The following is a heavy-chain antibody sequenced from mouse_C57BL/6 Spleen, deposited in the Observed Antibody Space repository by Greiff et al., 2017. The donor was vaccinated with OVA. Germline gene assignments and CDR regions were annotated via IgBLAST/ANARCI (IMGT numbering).Heavy chain of an antibody. CDR3: ARGIYDYDEEGYAMDY. CDR2: ILPGSGST. CDR1: GYTFTGYW. Sequence: QVQLQQSGAELMKPGASVKLSCKATGYTFTGYWIEWVKQRPGHGLEWIGEILPGSGSTNYNEKFKGKATFTAATSSNTAYMQLSSLTTEDSAIYYCARGIYDYDEEGYAMDYWGQGTSVTVSS. J-gene: IGHJ4*01. D-gene: IGHD2-4*01. V-gene: IGHV1-9*01.